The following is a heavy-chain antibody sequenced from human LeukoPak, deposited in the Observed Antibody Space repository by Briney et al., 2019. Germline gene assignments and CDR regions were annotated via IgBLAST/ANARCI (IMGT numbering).Heavy chain of an antibody. CDR3: ARRAIAAAGTPAEYFQH. Sequence: ASVKVSCKASGYTFTSYGISWVRQAPGQGLEWMGWINTNTGNPTYAQGFTGRFVFSLDTSVSTAYLQISSLKAEDTAVYYCARRAIAAAGTPAEYFQHWGQGTLVTVSS. CDR2: INTNTGNP. D-gene: IGHD6-13*01. J-gene: IGHJ1*01. V-gene: IGHV7-4-1*02. CDR1: GYTFTSYG.